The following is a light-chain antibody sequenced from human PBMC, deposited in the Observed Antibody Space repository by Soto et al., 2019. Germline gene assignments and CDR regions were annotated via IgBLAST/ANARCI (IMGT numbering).Light chain of an antibody. CDR3: QQRVNWIT. V-gene: IGKV3-11*01. J-gene: IGKJ4*01. CDR1: QSVGTY. CDR2: DAS. Sequence: EIVLTQSPAILSLSPGERATLSCRASQSVGTYLDWYQQKLGQAPRLLIYDASNRATGIPARFSGSGSGTDFTLTISSLEPEDFAVYYCQQRVNWITFGGGTKVDIK.